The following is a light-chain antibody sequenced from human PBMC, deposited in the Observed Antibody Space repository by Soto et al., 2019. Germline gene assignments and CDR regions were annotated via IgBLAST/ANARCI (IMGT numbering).Light chain of an antibody. Sequence: AIQMTQSPSSLSASVGARVPITCRARQGIRNDLDWFQQNPGKAPKLLIYAASNLQSGVPARFSGSGSGTDFTLTISRLEPEDFAVYYCQQYVSSPWAFGQGTKVDIK. CDR1: QGIRND. CDR3: QQYVSSPWA. J-gene: IGKJ1*01. CDR2: AAS. V-gene: IGKV1-6*01.